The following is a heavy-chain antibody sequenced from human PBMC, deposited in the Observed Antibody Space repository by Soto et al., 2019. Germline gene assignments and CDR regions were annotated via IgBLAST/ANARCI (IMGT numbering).Heavy chain of an antibody. D-gene: IGHD2-2*01. CDR3: AKDYEAVQANIYGGHFDF. CDR1: RFTFSRYA. Sequence: HPGGSLRLSCAASRFTFSRYAMSWVRQAPGQGPEWVSGISGTGDRTYYADSVKARFTISRDNAKNTLYLQMRSLRVEDTALYYCAKDYEAVQANIYGGHFDFSGQGTTVTVSS. CDR2: ISGTGDRT. J-gene: IGHJ4*02. V-gene: IGHV3-23*01.